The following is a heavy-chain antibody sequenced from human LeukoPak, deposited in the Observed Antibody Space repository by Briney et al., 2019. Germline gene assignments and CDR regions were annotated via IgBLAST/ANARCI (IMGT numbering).Heavy chain of an antibody. CDR2: IRASVSGT. D-gene: IGHD1-14*01. Sequence: GGSLRLSCAASGFTFSSYGLSWVRQAPGKGLEWVAAIRASVSGTYYANSVQGRFIISRDNSKNTLYLQMDRLRADDTAVYYCAKDLNNNGRGFDYWGQGTLVTVSS. CDR3: AKDLNNNGRGFDY. J-gene: IGHJ4*02. V-gene: IGHV3-23*01. CDR1: GFTFSSYG.